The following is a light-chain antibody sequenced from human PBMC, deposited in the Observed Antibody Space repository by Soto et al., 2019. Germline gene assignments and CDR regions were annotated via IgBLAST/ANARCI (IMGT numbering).Light chain of an antibody. V-gene: IGKV3-20*01. CDR2: EAS. J-gene: IGKJ5*01. CDR1: QSVAGAY. CDR3: QQHGSSPIT. Sequence: DIVMTQSPGTLSLCPGDRATLSCRASQSVAGAYVAWYQQRPGQAPRLLISEASSRATGIPDRFSGSGSGTDFTLTIDRLEPEDFAMYYCQQHGSSPITFGQGTRLEIK.